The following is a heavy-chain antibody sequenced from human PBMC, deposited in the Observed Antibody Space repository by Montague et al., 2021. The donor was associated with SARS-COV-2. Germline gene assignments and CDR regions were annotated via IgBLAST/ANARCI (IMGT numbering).Heavy chain of an antibody. Sequence: SETLSLTCSVSGGSITSFSWSWIRHPPGKGLEWIGYISYSGSTDYSPSPESRVTISVDTSKNQISLELSSVTAADTAVDYCASVQGYCNYMRCYPFFDRWGQGTLVTVSS. CDR3: ASVQGYCNYMRCYPFFDR. CDR2: ISYSGST. V-gene: IGHV4-59*01. J-gene: IGHJ5*02. D-gene: IGHD2-15*01. CDR1: GGSITSFS.